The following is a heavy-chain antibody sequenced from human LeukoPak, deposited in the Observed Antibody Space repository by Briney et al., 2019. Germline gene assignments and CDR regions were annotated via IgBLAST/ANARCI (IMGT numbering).Heavy chain of an antibody. CDR3: AMSITMIIVIVKRPPTIDY. V-gene: IGHV4-34*01. CDR1: GGSLSGYY. D-gene: IGHD3-22*01. J-gene: IGHJ4*02. Sequence: SETLSLTCAVYGGSLSGYYWSWIRQSPGKGLEWIGEINHSGSTNYNPSLKSRVTISVDTSKNQFSLKLSSVTAADTAVYYCAMSITMIIVIVKRPPTIDYWGQGTLVTVSS. CDR2: INHSGST.